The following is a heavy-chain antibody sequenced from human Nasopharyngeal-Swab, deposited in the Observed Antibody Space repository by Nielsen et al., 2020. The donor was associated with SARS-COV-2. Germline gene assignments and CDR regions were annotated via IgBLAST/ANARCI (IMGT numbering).Heavy chain of an antibody. D-gene: IGHD6-13*01. CDR2: ISWNSGSI. CDR1: GFTFDDYA. CDR3: AKVAAAGEPGDY. V-gene: IGHV3-9*01. J-gene: IGHJ4*02. Sequence: GGSLRLSCAASGFTFDDYAMHWVRQAPGKGLEWASGISWNSGSIGYADSVKSRFTISRDNAKNSLYLQMNSLRAEDTALYYCAKVAAAGEPGDYWGQGTLVTVSP.